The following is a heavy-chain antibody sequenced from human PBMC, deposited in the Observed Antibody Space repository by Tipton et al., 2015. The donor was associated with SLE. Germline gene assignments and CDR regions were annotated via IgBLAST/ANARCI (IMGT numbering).Heavy chain of an antibody. CDR2: IYHNGDT. CDR3: ARRSVQEAFDN. V-gene: IGHV4-38-2*02. J-gene: IGHJ3*02. D-gene: IGHD1-1*01. CDR1: GGSISSSYY. Sequence: TLSLTCTVSGGSISSSYYWGWIRQPPGKGLEWIGTIYHNGDTYYKSSLKSRVTISVDTSKNHFSLKLRSVTAADTAVYFCARRSVQEAFDNWGQGTMVTVSS.